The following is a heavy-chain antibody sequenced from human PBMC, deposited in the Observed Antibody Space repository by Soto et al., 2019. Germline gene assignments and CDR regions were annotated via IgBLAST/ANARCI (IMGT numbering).Heavy chain of an antibody. CDR1: GFTFSSYA. D-gene: IGHD1-1*01. CDR2: ISDDGSNK. Sequence: QVQLVESGGGVVQPGRSLRLSCAASGFTFSSYAMHWVRQAPGKGLEWVAVISDDGSNKYYADSVKGRFTISRDNSKNTRYLQMNSLRAEDTAVYYCASSFAGTTGAGIDYWGQGTLVAVSS. V-gene: IGHV3-30-3*01. J-gene: IGHJ4*02. CDR3: ASSFAGTTGAGIDY.